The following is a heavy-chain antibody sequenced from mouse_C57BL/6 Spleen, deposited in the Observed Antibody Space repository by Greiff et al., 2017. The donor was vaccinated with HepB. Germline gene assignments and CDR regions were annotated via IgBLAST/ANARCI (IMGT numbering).Heavy chain of an antibody. D-gene: IGHD4-1*01. CDR3: ARWLGRLYWYFDV. CDR2: INPSNGGT. V-gene: IGHV1-53*01. CDR1: GYTFTSYW. Sequence: QVQLQQSGTELVKPGASVKLSCKASGYTFTSYWMHWVKQRPGQGLEWIGNINPSNGGTNYNEKFKSKATLTVDKSSSTAYMQLSSLTSEDSAVYYCARWLGRLYWYFDVWGTGTTVTVSS. J-gene: IGHJ1*03.